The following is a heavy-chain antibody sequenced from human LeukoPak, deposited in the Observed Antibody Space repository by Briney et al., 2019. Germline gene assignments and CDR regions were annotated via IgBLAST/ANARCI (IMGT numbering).Heavy chain of an antibody. CDR3: AKVPDYYHYYMDV. V-gene: IGHV3-64*04. CDR1: GFTFSSYA. J-gene: IGHJ6*03. Sequence: GGSLRLSCAASGFTFSSYAMHWVRQAPGKGLEYVSAISSNGGSTYYANSVKGRFTISRDNSKNTLYLQMNSLRAEDTAVYYCAKVPDYYHYYMDVWGKGTTVTVSS. CDR2: ISSNGGST.